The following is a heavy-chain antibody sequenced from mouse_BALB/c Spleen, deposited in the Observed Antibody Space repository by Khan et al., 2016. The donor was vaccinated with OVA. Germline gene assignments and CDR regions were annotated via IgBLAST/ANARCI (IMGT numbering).Heavy chain of an antibody. V-gene: IGHV1-5*01. J-gene: IGHJ3*01. CDR2: IYPGNSDT. CDR1: GYSFTSYL. D-gene: IGHD1-3*01. CDR3: ARGGYSSFAY. Sequence: VQLKQSGTVLARPGASVKMSCKASGYSFTSYLIHWVKQRPGQGLEWIGDIYPGNSDTTYNQKFKDKAKLNAGTSANTAYMELSSLTNEDSAVYYCARGGYSSFAYWGQGTLVTFSA.